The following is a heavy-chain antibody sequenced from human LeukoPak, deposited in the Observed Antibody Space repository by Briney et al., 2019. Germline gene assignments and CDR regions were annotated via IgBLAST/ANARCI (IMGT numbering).Heavy chain of an antibody. V-gene: IGHV3-23*01. CDR1: GFTFSSYG. D-gene: IGHD1-26*01. CDR2: ISGSGGST. J-gene: IGHJ4*02. CDR3: AKMPGIFKYFDY. Sequence: GGSLRLSCAASGFTFSSYGRSWVRQAPGKGLEWVSAISGSGGSTHYADSVKGRFTISRDNSKNTLYLQMNSLRAEDTAIYYCAKMPGIFKYFDYWGQGTLVTVSS.